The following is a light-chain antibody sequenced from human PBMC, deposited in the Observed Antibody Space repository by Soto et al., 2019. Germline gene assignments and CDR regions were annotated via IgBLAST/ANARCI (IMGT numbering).Light chain of an antibody. CDR3: CSYAGSSNV. CDR1: SSDVGSYKF. V-gene: IGLV2-23*03. J-gene: IGLJ1*01. CDR2: EGS. Sequence: QSVLTQPASVSESPGQSITISCTGTSSDVGSYKFVSWYQQHPGKAPKLIVYEGSKRPSGVSNRFPGSKSGNTASLTISGLQADDEADYYCCSYAGSSNVFGTGTKVTVL.